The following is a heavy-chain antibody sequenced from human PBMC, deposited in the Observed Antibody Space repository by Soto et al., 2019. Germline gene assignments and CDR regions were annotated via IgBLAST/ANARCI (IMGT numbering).Heavy chain of an antibody. D-gene: IGHD3-10*01. J-gene: IGHJ4*02. CDR2: INRSGSTI. Sequence: GGSLRLSCAASGFSFSSHEMNWVRQAPGKGPELVANINRSGSTIYYADSVKGRFTISRDNAKNSLYLQMNSLRAEDTAIYYCARGFYFAFWGQGTLVTVSS. CDR1: GFSFSSHE. CDR3: ARGFYFAF. V-gene: IGHV3-48*03.